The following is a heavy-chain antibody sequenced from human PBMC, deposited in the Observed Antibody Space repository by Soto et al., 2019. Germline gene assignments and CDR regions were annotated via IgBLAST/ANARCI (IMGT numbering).Heavy chain of an antibody. CDR3: ARGPIVVVVAATGGYFQH. J-gene: IGHJ1*01. Sequence: QVQLVQSGAEVKKPGSSVKVSCTASGGTFSSYAISWVRQAPGQGLEWMGGIIPIFGTANYAQKFQGRVTITADESTSTAYMELSSLRSEDTAVYYCARGPIVVVVAATGGYFQHWGQGTLVTVSS. D-gene: IGHD2-15*01. V-gene: IGHV1-69*01. CDR2: IIPIFGTA. CDR1: GGTFSSYA.